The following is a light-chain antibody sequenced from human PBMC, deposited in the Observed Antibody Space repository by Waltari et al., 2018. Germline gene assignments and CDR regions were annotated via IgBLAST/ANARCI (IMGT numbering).Light chain of an antibody. CDR3: QTGGHGTWV. J-gene: IGLJ3*02. Sequence: QLVLTQSPSLSASLGAPVKLPCTLSSWHSTNIIAWLPQQPEKRPRYLMNVNSDGSHNKGVGIPDRFSGSSSGAERYLTIASRQSEDEADYYCQTGGHGTWVFGGGTRLTVL. V-gene: IGLV4-69*01. CDR2: VNSDGSH. CDR1: SWHSTNI.